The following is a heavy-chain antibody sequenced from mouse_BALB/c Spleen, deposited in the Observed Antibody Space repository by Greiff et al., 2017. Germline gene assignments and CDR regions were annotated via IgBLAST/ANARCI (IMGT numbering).Heavy chain of an antibody. CDR2: ISYSGST. CDR1: GDSITSGY. Sequence: EVHLVESGPSLVKPSQTLSLTCSVTGDSITSGYWNWIRKFPGNKLEYMGYISYSGSTYYNPSLKSRISITRDTSKNQYYLQLNSVTTEDTATYYCARFEGIDYYAMDYWGQGTSVTVSS. V-gene: IGHV3-8*02. D-gene: IGHD2-12*01. CDR3: ARFEGIDYYAMDY. J-gene: IGHJ4*01.